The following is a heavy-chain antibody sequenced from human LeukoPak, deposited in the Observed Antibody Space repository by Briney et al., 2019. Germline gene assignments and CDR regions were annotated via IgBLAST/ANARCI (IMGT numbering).Heavy chain of an antibody. Sequence: GGSLRLSCAASGFTFSGDSMNWVRQAPGKGLEWISYISRDSSIIYYADSVRGRFTISRDNAKNSLYLQMNSLRAEDTAVYYCVRENPRCCGVVPTDIDDFWGQGTLVTVSS. V-gene: IGHV3-48*01. J-gene: IGHJ4*02. CDR1: GFTFSGDS. D-gene: IGHD3-3*01. CDR2: ISRDSSII. CDR3: VRENPRCCGVVPTDIDDF.